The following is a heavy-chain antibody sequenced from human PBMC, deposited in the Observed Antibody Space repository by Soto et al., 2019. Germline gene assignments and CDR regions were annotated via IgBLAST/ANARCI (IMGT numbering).Heavy chain of an antibody. CDR2: VNHSGST. CDR1: GGSFSGYY. Sequence: PSETLSLTCAVYGGSFSGYYWSWIRQPPGKGLEWIGEVNHSGSTSSNPSLKSRVTISADTSKNQFSLKLSSVTAADTALYYCARGLSMTVEVQRDGPDKCYSHSWGQAILLTVSS. CDR3: ARGLSMTVEVQRDGPDKCYSHS. D-gene: IGHD2-2*01. J-gene: IGHJ4*03. V-gene: IGHV4-34*01.